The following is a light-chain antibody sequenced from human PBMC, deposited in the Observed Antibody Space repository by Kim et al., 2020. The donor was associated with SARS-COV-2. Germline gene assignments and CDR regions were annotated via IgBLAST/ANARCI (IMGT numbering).Light chain of an antibody. CDR2: GAF. V-gene: IGKV3-15*01. J-gene: IGKJ1*01. Sequence: EIVLSQSTATLSVSPGETATLTCRASQSTGSYLAWYQQKSGQAPRLIIYGAFTRATDFPARVSGSGSGTEFTLTISSLQSEDFAVYYCQQYNNSPRTFGQGTKLDIK. CDR1: QSTGSY. CDR3: QQYNNSPRT.